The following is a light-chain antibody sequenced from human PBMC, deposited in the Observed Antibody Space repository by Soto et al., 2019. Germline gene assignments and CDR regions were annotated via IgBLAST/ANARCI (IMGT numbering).Light chain of an antibody. CDR3: AAWDVSLNGDM. Sequence: QSVLTQPPSASGTPGQRVTISCSGSRSNIGQSAVSWYQQLPGAAPKLLIFSNNERPSGVPDRFSGSRSGTSASLAISGLQSEDEADYYCAAWDVSLNGDMFGSGTKLTVL. CDR2: SNN. V-gene: IGLV1-44*01. CDR1: RSNIGQSA. J-gene: IGLJ3*02.